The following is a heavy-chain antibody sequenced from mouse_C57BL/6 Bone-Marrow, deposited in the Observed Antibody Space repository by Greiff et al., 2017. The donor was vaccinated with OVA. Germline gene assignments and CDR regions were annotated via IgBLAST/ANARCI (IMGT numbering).Heavy chain of an antibody. V-gene: IGHV14-4*01. J-gene: IGHJ3*01. CDR1: GFNIKDDY. CDR2: IDPENGDT. Sequence: VQLQQSGAELVRPGASVKLSCTASGFNIKDDYMHWVKQRPEQGLEWIGWIDPENGDTEYASKFQGKATITADTSSNTAYLQLSSLTSEDTAVYYCTTRWGFAYWGQGTLVTVSA. D-gene: IGHD1-1*02. CDR3: TTRWGFAY.